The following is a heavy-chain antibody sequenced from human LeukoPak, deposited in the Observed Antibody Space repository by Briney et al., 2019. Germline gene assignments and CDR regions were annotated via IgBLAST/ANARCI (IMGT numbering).Heavy chain of an antibody. CDR1: GFTFSSYA. D-gene: IGHD1-14*01. Sequence: GGSLRLSCAASGFTFSSYAMHWVRQAPGKGLEWVAVISYDGSNKYYADSVKGRFTISRDNSKNTLYLQMNSLRAEDTAVYYCTTDRTVLRKDVRYYYYMDVWGKGTTVTVSS. CDR3: TTDRTVLRKDVRYYYYMDV. J-gene: IGHJ6*03. CDR2: ISYDGSNK. V-gene: IGHV3-30*04.